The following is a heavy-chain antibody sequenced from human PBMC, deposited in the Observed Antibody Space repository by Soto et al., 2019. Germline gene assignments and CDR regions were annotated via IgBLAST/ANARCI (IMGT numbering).Heavy chain of an antibody. J-gene: IGHJ3*02. CDR2: ISSSGSTI. V-gene: IGHV3-48*03. Sequence: GGSLRLSCAASGFTFSSYEMNWVRQAPGKGLEWVPYISSSGSTIYYADSVKGRFTISRDNAKNSLYLQMDSLRAEDTAVYFCARGDTPMITGMDSFDIWGQGTLVTVSS. CDR1: GFTFSSYE. D-gene: IGHD5-18*01. CDR3: ARGDTPMITGMDSFDI.